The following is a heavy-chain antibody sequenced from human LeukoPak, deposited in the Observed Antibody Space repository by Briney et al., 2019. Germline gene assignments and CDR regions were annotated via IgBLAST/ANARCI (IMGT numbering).Heavy chain of an antibody. Sequence: GGSLRLSCAASGFTFTTYAMSWVRQAPGKGLEWVSAISGSGGSTYYADSVKGRFTISRDNSKNTLYLQMNSLRAEDTAVYYCAKGSHIVGVRWGQGTLVTVSS. CDR2: ISGSGGST. J-gene: IGHJ4*02. V-gene: IGHV3-23*01. CDR1: GFTFTTYA. D-gene: IGHD2-2*01. CDR3: AKGSHIVGVR.